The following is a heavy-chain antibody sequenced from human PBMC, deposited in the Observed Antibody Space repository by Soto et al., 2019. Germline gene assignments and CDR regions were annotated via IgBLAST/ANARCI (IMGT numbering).Heavy chain of an antibody. Sequence: QITLKESGPTLVKPTQTLTLTCTFSGFSLSTSGVGVGWIRQPPGKTLEWLALIYWADHKRYSPSLESRLTITKDTSKNQVVLTMTNMDPVDTATYCCAHSRGYSAYNPLFDYWGQGTLVTVSS. CDR3: AHSRGYSAYNPLFDY. V-gene: IGHV2-5*02. J-gene: IGHJ4*02. CDR1: GFSLSTSGVG. D-gene: IGHD5-18*01. CDR2: IYWADHK.